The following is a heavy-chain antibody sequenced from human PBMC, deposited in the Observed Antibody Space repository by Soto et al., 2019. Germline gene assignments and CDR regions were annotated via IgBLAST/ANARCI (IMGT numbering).Heavy chain of an antibody. CDR2: ISGSGGNT. J-gene: IGHJ4*02. Sequence: PGGSLRLSCAASGLSFSNYDMSWVRQAPGKGLEWVSAISGSGGNTYYADSVKGRFTISRDNSKNTLYVQMNSLRAEDTAVYYCANRNYYHSGGYTYPYFDLWGQGTLVTVSS. CDR3: ANRNYYHSGGYTYPYFDL. CDR1: GLSFSNYD. V-gene: IGHV3-23*01. D-gene: IGHD3-22*01.